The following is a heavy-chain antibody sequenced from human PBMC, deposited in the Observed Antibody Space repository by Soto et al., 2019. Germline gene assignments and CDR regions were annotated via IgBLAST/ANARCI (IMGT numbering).Heavy chain of an antibody. Sequence: SETLSLTCTVSGGSISSYYWSWIRQPPGKGLEWIGYIYYSGSTNYNPSLKSRVTISVDTSKNQFSLKLSSVTAADTAVYYCARANILTGYYEYYYYGMDVWGQGTTVTVSS. D-gene: IGHD3-9*01. CDR3: ARANILTGYYEYYYYGMDV. CDR1: GGSISSYY. J-gene: IGHJ6*02. CDR2: IYYSGST. V-gene: IGHV4-59*01.